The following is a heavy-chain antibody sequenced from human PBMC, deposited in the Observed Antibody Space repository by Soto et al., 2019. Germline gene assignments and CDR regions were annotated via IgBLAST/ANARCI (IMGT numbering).Heavy chain of an antibody. CDR1: GGSFSGYY. V-gene: IGHV4-34*01. CDR2: INHSGST. CDR3: ARGGGSCYDY. Sequence: SETLSLTCAVYGGSFSGYYWSWIRQPPGKGLEWIGEINHSGSTNYNPSLKSRVTISVDTSKNQFSLKLSSVTAADTAVHYCARGGGSCYDYWGQGTLVTVYS. J-gene: IGHJ4*02. D-gene: IGHD2-15*01.